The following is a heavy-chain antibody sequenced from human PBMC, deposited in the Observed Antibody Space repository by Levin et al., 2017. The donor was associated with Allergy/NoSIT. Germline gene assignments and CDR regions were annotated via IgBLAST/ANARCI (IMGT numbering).Heavy chain of an antibody. J-gene: IGHJ4*02. CDR2: INHSGST. CDR1: GGSFSGYY. Sequence: SETLSLTCAVYGGSFSGYYWSWIRQPPGKGLEWIGEINHSGSTNYNPSLKSRVTISVDTSKNQFSLKLSSVTAADTAVYYCARGGPFGDYVWGSYRGYYFDYWGQGTLVTVSS. CDR3: ARGGPFGDYVWGSYRGYYFDY. V-gene: IGHV4-34*01. D-gene: IGHD3-16*02.